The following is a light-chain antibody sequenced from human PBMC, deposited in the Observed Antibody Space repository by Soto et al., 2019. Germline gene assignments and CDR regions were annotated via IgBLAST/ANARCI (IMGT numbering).Light chain of an antibody. CDR3: QQLNSYPLT. CDR2: DAS. CDR1: QTISSW. Sequence: DIQMTQSPSTLSASXGXRXTITXRASQTISSWLAWYQQKPGKAPKVLIYDASSLESGVPSRFSGSGSGTEFTLTISSLQPEDFATYYCQQLNSYPLTFGPGTKVDIK. J-gene: IGKJ3*01. V-gene: IGKV1-5*01.